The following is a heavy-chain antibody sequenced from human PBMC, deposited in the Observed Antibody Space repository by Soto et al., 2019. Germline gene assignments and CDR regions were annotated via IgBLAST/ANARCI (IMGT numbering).Heavy chain of an antibody. J-gene: IGHJ1*01. CDR1: GYTFTSYG. V-gene: IGHV1-18*01. CDR2: ISAYNGNT. D-gene: IGHD7-27*01. Sequence: QVQLVQSGAEVKKPGASVKVSCKASGYTFTSYGISWVRQAPGQGLEWMGWISAYNGNTNYAQKLQGRVTMTTDTSTSTAYMELRSLRAEDTAVYYCARDAVDEETGDQYFQHWGQGTLVTVSS. CDR3: ARDAVDEETGDQYFQH.